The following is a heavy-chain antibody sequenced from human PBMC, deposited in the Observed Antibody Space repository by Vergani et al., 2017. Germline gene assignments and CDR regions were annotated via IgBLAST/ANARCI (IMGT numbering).Heavy chain of an antibody. V-gene: IGHV4-39*01. CDR3: ASGKYYSDSTSHFRGRYFDV. CDR1: GDSIISRSYY. CDR2: IYNSGNG. J-gene: IGHJ2*01. D-gene: IGHD3-16*01. Sequence: QMQLQESGPGLVKASETLSLTCTVSGDSIISRSYYWGWIRQPPGKGLEWIGSIYNSGNGDSCSSLKSRVTISADTSKNQFSLRLTSVTAADTAVYYCASGKYYSDSTSHFRGRYFDVWGRGTLVTVPS.